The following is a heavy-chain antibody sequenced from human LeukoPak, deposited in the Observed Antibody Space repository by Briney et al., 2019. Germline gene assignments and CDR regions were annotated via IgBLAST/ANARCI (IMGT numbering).Heavy chain of an antibody. V-gene: IGHV1-46*01. CDR2: INPNSGST. CDR1: GYSFTDYY. Sequence: GASVKVSCKASGYSFTDYYMHWVRQAPGQGLEWMGWINPNSGSTSYAQKFQGRVTMTRDTSTSTVYMELSSLRSEDTAVYYCARTSGSPAYYFDYWGQGTLVTVSS. CDR3: ARTSGSPAYYFDY. J-gene: IGHJ4*02. D-gene: IGHD3-10*01.